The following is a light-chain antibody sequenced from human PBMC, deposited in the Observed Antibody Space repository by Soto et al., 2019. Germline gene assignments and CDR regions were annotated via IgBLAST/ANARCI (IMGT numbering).Light chain of an antibody. V-gene: IGLV2-8*01. Sequence: ALTQPPSASGSPGQSVTISCTGTSSDLGAYNYVSWYQQHPGKAPKLMIYEVNKRPSGVPDRFPASKSGNTASLTVSGLQAEDEADYYCISYAGSNRVFGTGTKVTVL. CDR3: ISYAGSNRV. CDR1: SSDLGAYNY. CDR2: EVN. J-gene: IGLJ1*01.